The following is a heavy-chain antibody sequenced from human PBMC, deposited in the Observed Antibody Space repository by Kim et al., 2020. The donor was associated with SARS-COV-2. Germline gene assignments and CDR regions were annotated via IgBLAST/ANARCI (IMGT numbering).Heavy chain of an antibody. V-gene: IGHV1-3*01. Sequence: ASVKVSCKASGYTFTSYAMHWVRQAPGQRLEWMGWINAGNGNTKYSQKFQGRVTITRDTSASTAYMELSSLRSEDTAVYYCVREGISYSSSFYFDYWGQGTLVTVSS. CDR3: VREGISYSSSFYFDY. CDR2: INAGNGNT. J-gene: IGHJ4*02. CDR1: GYTFTSYA. D-gene: IGHD6-13*01.